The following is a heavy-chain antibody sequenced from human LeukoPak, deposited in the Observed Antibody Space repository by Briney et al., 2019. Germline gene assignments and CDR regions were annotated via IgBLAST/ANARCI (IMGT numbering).Heavy chain of an antibody. CDR3: AREMLGAATALDL. J-gene: IGHJ5*02. Sequence: PGGSLRPSCAASGFTFSSYGMSWVRQAPGKGLEWVANIKQDGSEEVYVDSVKGRFTISRDNARNSLYLQMNSLRAEDTAVYYCAREMLGAATALDLWGQGTLVSVSS. CDR1: GFTFSSYG. V-gene: IGHV3-7*04. CDR2: IKQDGSEE. D-gene: IGHD1-26*01.